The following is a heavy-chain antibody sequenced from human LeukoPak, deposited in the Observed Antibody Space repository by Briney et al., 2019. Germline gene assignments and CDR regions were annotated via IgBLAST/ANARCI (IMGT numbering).Heavy chain of an antibody. J-gene: IGHJ4*02. D-gene: IGHD2-2*01. CDR3: ASETGCSSTSCYLDY. CDR2: INHSGST. V-gene: IGHV4-34*01. CDR1: GGSFNGYY. Sequence: SETLSLTCAVYGGSFNGYYWSWIRQPPGKGLEWIGEINHSGSTNYNPSLKSRVTISVDTSKNQFSLKLSSVTAADTAVYYCASETGCSSTSCYLDYWGQGTLVTVSS.